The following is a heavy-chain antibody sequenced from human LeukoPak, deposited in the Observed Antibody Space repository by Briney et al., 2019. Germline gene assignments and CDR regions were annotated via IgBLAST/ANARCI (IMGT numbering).Heavy chain of an antibody. CDR2: IYPGDSDT. J-gene: IGHJ4*02. Sequence: GESLKISCKGSGYSFTNYWIGWVRQMPGKGLEWMGIIYPGDSDTRYSPSFQGQVTISADKSISTAYLQWSSLKASDTAMYYCARHTGGIWEWLRLDYWGQGTLVTVSS. CDR1: GYSFTNYW. V-gene: IGHV5-51*01. CDR3: ARHTGGIWEWLRLDY. D-gene: IGHD5-12*01.